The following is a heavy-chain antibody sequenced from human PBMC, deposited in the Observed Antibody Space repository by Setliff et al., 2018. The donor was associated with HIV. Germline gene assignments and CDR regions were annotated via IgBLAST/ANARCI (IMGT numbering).Heavy chain of an antibody. CDR3: ERDLYTSGWPNWFDP. Sequence: ASVKVSCKASGYTFTNFGITWVRQVPGQGLEWMGWVNTNNDKTNYAQKFQGRVTMTTDRSTKTAYLDLGSLRPDDTAVYYCERDLYTSGWPNWFDPWGPGTLVTVSS. CDR2: VNTNNDKT. V-gene: IGHV1-18*01. D-gene: IGHD6-19*01. J-gene: IGHJ5*02. CDR1: GYTFTNFG.